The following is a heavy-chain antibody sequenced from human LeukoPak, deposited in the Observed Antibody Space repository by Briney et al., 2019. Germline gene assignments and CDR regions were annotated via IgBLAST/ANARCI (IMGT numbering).Heavy chain of an antibody. CDR1: GYTFTGYN. J-gene: IGHJ6*03. CDR2: INPHNGDT. D-gene: IGHD3-22*01. V-gene: IGHV1-2*02. Sequence: GASVNVSCKASGYTFTGYNIHWVRQAPGQGLEWMGWINPHNGDTNFAQKFQGRVTMTRDTSISPDYMEVSGLRSDDTAVYYCGRVVVVMGYYYYMDVWGKGTTVTVSS. CDR3: GRVVVVMGYYYYMDV.